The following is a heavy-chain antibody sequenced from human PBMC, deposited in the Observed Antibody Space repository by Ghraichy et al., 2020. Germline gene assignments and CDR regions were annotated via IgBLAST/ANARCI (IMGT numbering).Heavy chain of an antibody. CDR1: GASTSLNY. CDR3: ARLRNTYYYVLDY. J-gene: IGHJ4*02. CDR2: VYYSGTT. V-gene: IGHV4-59*08. Sequence: SETLSLTCTVSGASTSLNYWTWIRQPPGKGLDWIGSVYYSGTTNYNPSLKSRVTISMDTSKKQFSLKLGSVTAADTAVYYCARLRNTYYYVLDYWGQGSLVTVSS. D-gene: IGHD3-22*01.